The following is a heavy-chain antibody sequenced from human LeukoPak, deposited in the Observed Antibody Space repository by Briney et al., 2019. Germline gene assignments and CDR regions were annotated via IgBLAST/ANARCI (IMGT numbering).Heavy chain of an antibody. D-gene: IGHD2-8*01. J-gene: IGHJ3*02. V-gene: IGHV3-30*02. CDR3: AKDGCTNGVCPPAFDI. CDR2: IRYDESDK. Sequence: GGSLRLSCAASGITFSIYGMDWVRQAPGKGLEWVAFIRYDESDKYYADSVKGRFTISRDNSKNTLSLQMNSLRAEDTAVYYCAKDGCTNGVCPPAFDIWGQGTMVTVSS. CDR1: GITFSIYG.